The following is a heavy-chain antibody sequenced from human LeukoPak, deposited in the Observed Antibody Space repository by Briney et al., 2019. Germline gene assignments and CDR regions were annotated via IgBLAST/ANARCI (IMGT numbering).Heavy chain of an antibody. D-gene: IGHD5-12*01. Sequence: GGSLRLSCAASGFTFGSYGMNWVRQAPGKGLGWVSYISGSSSAIYYADSVKGRLTISRDNAKTSLSLQMNSLRAEDTAVYYCATYSGYDRIFDHWGQGALVIVSS. J-gene: IGHJ4*02. CDR2: ISGSSSAI. CDR3: ATYSGYDRIFDH. V-gene: IGHV3-48*01. CDR1: GFTFGSYG.